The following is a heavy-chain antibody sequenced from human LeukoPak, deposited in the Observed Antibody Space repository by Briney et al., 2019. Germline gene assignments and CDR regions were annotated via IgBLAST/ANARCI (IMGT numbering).Heavy chain of an antibody. J-gene: IGHJ3*02. CDR1: GGTIDNYY. Sequence: SETLSLSCTVSGGTIDNYYWSWIRQLPGKGLEWIGYIYYSGTTHYNPSFKSRVTMSVDTSKNEISLKVNSVTAAETGMYYCARLLPYDILTGGTFDIWGQGTMVTVAS. CDR2: IYYSGTT. V-gene: IGHV4-59*01. CDR3: ARLLPYDILTGGTFDI. D-gene: IGHD3-9*01.